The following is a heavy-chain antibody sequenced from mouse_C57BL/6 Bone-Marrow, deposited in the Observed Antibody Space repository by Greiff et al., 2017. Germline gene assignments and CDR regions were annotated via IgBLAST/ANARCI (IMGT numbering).Heavy chain of an antibody. CDR3: TRVHYGSSYYAMDY. V-gene: IGHV5-9-1*02. CDR1: GFTFSSYA. J-gene: IGHJ4*01. Sequence: EVKLVESGEGLVKPGGFLKLSCAASGFTFSSYAMSWVRQTPEKRLEWVAYISSGGDYIYYADTVKGRFTISRDNARNTLYLQMSSLKSEDTAMYYCTRVHYGSSYYAMDYWGQGTSVTVSS. CDR2: ISSGGDYI. D-gene: IGHD1-1*01.